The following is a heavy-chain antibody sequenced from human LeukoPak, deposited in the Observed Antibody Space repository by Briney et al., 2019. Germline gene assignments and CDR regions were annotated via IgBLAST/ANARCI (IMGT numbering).Heavy chain of an antibody. D-gene: IGHD1-26*01. CDR2: ISAYNGNT. Sequence: ASVKVSCKASGYTFTSYGISWVRQAPGQGLEWMGWISAYNGNTNYAQKLQGRVTMTTDTSTSTAYMELRSLRSDDTAVYYCARVWELLENLGWFDPWGQGTLVTVSS. CDR3: ARVWELLENLGWFDP. J-gene: IGHJ5*02. CDR1: GYTFTSYG. V-gene: IGHV1-18*01.